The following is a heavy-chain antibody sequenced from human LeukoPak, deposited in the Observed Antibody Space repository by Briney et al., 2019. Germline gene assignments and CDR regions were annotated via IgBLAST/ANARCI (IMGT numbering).Heavy chain of an antibody. CDR1: GFTVSSNY. V-gene: IGHV3-53*01. D-gene: IGHD6-13*01. CDR2: IYSGGST. Sequence: PGGSLRLSCAASGFTVSSNYMSWVRQAPGKGLEWVSVIYSGGSTYYADSVKGRFTISRDNSKNTLYLQMNSLRAEDTAVYYCARVPYSSSWYVPPWDYWGQGTLVTVSS. J-gene: IGHJ4*02. CDR3: ARVPYSSSWYVPPWDY.